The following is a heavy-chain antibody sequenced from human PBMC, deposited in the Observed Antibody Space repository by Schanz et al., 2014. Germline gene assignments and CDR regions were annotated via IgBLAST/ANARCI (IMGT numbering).Heavy chain of an antibody. V-gene: IGHV3-73*01. J-gene: IGHJ4*02. D-gene: IGHD1-26*01. Sequence: EVHLVESGGGLVQPGGSLKLSCAASGFTFGASTMHWVRQASGKGLEWVGRIKDKTNSYATVYAASMKGRFTISRDDSKNTAYLQMNSLKTEDTAVYYCLAGASDWGQGTRVTVSS. CDR3: LAGASD. CDR1: GFTFGAST. CDR2: IKDKTNSYAT.